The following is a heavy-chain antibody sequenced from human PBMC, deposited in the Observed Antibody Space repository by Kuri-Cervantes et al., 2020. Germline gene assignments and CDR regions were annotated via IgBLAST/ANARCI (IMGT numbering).Heavy chain of an antibody. CDR1: GGSFSGYY. J-gene: IGHJ2*01. CDR2: INHSGST. Sequence: GSLRLSCAVYGGSFSGYYWSWIRQPPGKGLEWIGEINHSGSTNYNPSLKSRVAMSLDTSKNQFSLKLSSVTAADTAVYYCARHRTGAWYFDLWGRGTLVTVSS. CDR3: ARHRTGAWYFDL. D-gene: IGHD3/OR15-3a*01. V-gene: IGHV4-34*01.